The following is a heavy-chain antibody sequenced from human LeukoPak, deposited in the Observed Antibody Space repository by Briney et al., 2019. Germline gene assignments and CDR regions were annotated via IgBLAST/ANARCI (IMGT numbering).Heavy chain of an antibody. Sequence: ASVKVSCKASGYTFTSYYMHWVRQAPGQGLEWMGIINPSGGSTNYAQKFQGRVTMTRDTSTSTVYMELSSLRSEDTAVYYCASYYYDSSGVVGSDYWGQGTLVTVSS. CDR2: INPSGGST. J-gene: IGHJ4*02. CDR3: ASYYYDSSGVVGSDY. D-gene: IGHD3-22*01. CDR1: GYTFTSYY. V-gene: IGHV1-46*03.